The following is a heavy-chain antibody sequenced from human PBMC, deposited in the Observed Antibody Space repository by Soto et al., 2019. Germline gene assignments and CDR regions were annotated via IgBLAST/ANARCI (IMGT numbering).Heavy chain of an antibody. D-gene: IGHD2-2*01. CDR2: ISYEGSNK. V-gene: IGHV3-30-3*01. Sequence: PGGSLRLSCSASGFMFRRYAMYWVRQGPGKGLEWVSAISYEGSNKFYADSVKGRFTISKDNSKNTLYLQMNSLRPEDTAVYYCARDRGVVAMLKDAFDLWGQGTMVT. J-gene: IGHJ3*01. CDR1: GFMFRRYA. CDR3: ARDRGVVAMLKDAFDL.